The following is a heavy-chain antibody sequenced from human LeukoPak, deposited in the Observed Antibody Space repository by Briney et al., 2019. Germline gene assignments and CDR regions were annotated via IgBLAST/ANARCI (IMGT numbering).Heavy chain of an antibody. CDR1: GFTFSSYS. CDR3: ARGAAAGPYTNWFDP. CDR2: ISSSSSTI. J-gene: IGHJ5*02. D-gene: IGHD6-13*01. V-gene: IGHV3-48*04. Sequence: GGSLRLSCAASGFTFSSYSMNWVRQAPGKGLEWVSYISSSSSTIYYADSVKGRFTISRDNAKNSLYLQMNSLRAEDTAVYYCARGAAAGPYTNWFDPWGQGTLVTVSS.